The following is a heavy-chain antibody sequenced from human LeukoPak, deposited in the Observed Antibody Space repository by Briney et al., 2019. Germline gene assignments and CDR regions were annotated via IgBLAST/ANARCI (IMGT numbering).Heavy chain of an antibody. Sequence: SETLSLTCTVSGGSVSSGSYYWCWIRQPPGKGLEWIGYIYYSGSTNYNPSLKSRVTISVDTSKNQFSLKLSSVTAADTAVYYCARSRGSGKTYYYYGMDVWGQGTTVTVSS. J-gene: IGHJ6*02. CDR1: GGSVSSGSYY. V-gene: IGHV4-61*01. CDR2: IYYSGST. D-gene: IGHD3-10*01. CDR3: ARSRGSGKTYYYYGMDV.